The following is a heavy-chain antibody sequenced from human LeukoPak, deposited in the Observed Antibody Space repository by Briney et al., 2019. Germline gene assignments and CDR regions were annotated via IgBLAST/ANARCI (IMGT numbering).Heavy chain of an antibody. CDR3: ARDIHSVAFDI. V-gene: IGHV3-7*01. Sequence: GGSLRLSCAASGFTFSSYWMSWVRQAPGKGLEWVANIRQDGSEKYYVDSVKGRFTISRDNAKRSVYLQMNSLGVEDTAIYYCARDIHSVAFDIWGQGTVVTVSS. CDR1: GFTFSSYW. CDR2: IRQDGSEK. J-gene: IGHJ3*02.